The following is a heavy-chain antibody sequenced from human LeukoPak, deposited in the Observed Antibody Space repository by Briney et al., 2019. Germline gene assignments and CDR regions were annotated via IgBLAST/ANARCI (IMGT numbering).Heavy chain of an antibody. CDR1: GFTFSSYW. D-gene: IGHD1-26*01. V-gene: IGHV3-7*01. J-gene: IGHJ3*02. Sequence: SGGSLRLCCEASGFTFSSYWMSWVRQAPGKGLEWVATIRQDGSVNHCVDSVKGRFTVSRDSAWNSLYLQMNSLRAEDTAVYYCARDSGSYHGDAFDIWGQGTMVTVSS. CDR3: ARDSGSYHGDAFDI. CDR2: IRQDGSVN.